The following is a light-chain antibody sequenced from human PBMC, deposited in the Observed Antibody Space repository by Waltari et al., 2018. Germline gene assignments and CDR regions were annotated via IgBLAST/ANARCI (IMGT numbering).Light chain of an antibody. V-gene: IGLV1-44*01. CDR1: TSDIGSNT. Sequence: QSVFIPPPSVSGPPGQRVTISCSGGTSDIGSNTVNWYQQLPGTAPKLLIYIDNERPAGVPARFSGSKSGTSASLTISGLQSEDEADYYCSSWHDRLNGWIFGGGTKLIV. CDR3: SSWHDRLNGWI. CDR2: IDN. J-gene: IGLJ2*01.